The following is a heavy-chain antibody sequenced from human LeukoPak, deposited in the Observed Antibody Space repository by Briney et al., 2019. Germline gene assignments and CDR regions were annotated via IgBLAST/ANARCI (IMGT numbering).Heavy chain of an antibody. D-gene: IGHD3-10*01. V-gene: IGHV1-2*02. CDR2: INPNSGGT. Sequence: ASVKVSCKASGYTFTGYYMHWVRQAPGQGLEWMGWINPNSGGTNYAQKFQGRVTMTRNTSISTAYMELSSLRSEDTAAYYCARGGAGLLWFGELLNGPIGWFDPWGQGTLVTVSS. J-gene: IGHJ5*02. CDR3: ARGGAGLLWFGELLNGPIGWFDP. CDR1: GYTFTGYY.